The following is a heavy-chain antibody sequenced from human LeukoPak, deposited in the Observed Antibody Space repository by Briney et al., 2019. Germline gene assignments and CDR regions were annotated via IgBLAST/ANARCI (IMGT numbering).Heavy chain of an antibody. CDR3: ARGKGPDPTDYGMDV. J-gene: IGHJ6*02. CDR2: IYYSGST. CDR1: GGSVSSGSYY. V-gene: IGHV4-61*01. Sequence: SETLSLTCTVSGGSVSSGSYYWSWIRQPPGKGLEWIGYIYYSGSTNYNPSLKSRVTISVDTSKNQFSLKLSSVTAADTAVYYCARGKGPDPTDYGMDVWGQGTTVTVSS.